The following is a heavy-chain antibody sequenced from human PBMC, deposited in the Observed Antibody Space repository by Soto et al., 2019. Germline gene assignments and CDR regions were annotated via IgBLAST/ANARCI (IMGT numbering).Heavy chain of an antibody. V-gene: IGHV3-30*18. D-gene: IGHD3-10*01. CDR1: AFIFSRYG. J-gene: IGHJ6*02. CDR2: ISYDGSDK. CDR3: AKDLGSGKPYYYYAMDV. Sequence: QGQLVESGGGVVQPGTSLRLSCEASAFIFSRYGLHWVRQAPGKGLEWVAVISYDGSDKYYAESVKGRFIISRDKSEKTLYLQMNSLRAEDTAVYYCAKDLGSGKPYYYYAMDVWGQGTTVTVSS.